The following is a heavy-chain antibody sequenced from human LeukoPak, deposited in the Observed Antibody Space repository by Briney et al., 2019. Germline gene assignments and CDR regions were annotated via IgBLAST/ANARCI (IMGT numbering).Heavy chain of an antibody. CDR2: MNPNSGNT. CDR3: ARVFDSSGNYPGY. J-gene: IGHJ4*02. CDR1: GYTFTSYD. Sequence: ASVKVSCKASGYTFTSYDINWVRQATGQGLEWMGWMNPNSGNTGYAQKFQGRVTMTRNTSISTAYMELSSLRSEDTAVYYCARVFDSSGNYPGYWGQGTLVTVSS. V-gene: IGHV1-8*01. D-gene: IGHD3-22*01.